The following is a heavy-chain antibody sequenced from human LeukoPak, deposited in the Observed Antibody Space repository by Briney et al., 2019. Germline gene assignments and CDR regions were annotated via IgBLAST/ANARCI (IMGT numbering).Heavy chain of an antibody. D-gene: IGHD1-14*01. CDR1: GFTVISND. Sequence: GGSLKLSCAASGFTVISNDMTWFRQAPGKELNGVSVLYSEGNTKYADSVQGRFTISRDNSKNSLYVEMNSLSPDDRAVYFCARGGEPLAANTLAYWGQGTLVTVSS. J-gene: IGHJ4*02. V-gene: IGHV3-53*01. CDR3: ARGGEPLAANTLAY. CDR2: LYSEGNT.